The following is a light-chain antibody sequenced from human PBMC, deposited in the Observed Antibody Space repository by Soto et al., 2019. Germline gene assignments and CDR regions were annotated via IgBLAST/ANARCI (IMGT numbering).Light chain of an antibody. Sequence: DIQMTQSPSTLSASVADRVTITCRASQSITNCLAWYQQKPGTAPKLLIFDASSLRSGVPSRFSGSGSGTEFTLTISSLQPEDFATYYCQQHNPYSPYTYGQGTKLEIK. CDR2: DAS. V-gene: IGKV1-5*03. CDR3: QQHNPYSPYT. CDR1: QSITNC. J-gene: IGKJ2*01.